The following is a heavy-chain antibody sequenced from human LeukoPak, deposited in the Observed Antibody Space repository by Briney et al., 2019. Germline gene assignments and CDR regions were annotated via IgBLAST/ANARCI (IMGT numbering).Heavy chain of an antibody. Sequence: SETLSLTRAVYGGSFSGYYWSWVRQPPGKGLEWIGEINHGGNTNYNPSLKSRVTISIDTSKNQFSLKLTSVTAADTAVYYCARDCSSSSCYLDYWSQGTLVTVSS. J-gene: IGHJ4*02. CDR1: GGSFSGYY. CDR2: INHGGNT. CDR3: ARDCSSSSCYLDY. V-gene: IGHV4-34*01. D-gene: IGHD2-2*01.